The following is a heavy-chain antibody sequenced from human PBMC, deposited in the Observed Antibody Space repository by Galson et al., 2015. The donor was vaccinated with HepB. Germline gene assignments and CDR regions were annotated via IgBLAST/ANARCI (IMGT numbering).Heavy chain of an antibody. J-gene: IGHJ2*01. CDR2: IYYSGST. Sequence: ETLSLTCTVSGGSISSYYWSWIRQPPGKGLEWIGYIYYSGSTNYNPSLKSRVTISVDTSKNQFSLKLSSVTAADTAVYYCARDHELSAPLKLVRYFDLWGRGTLVTVSS. D-gene: IGHD6-13*01. CDR3: ARDHELSAPLKLVRYFDL. CDR1: GGSISSYY. V-gene: IGHV4-59*01.